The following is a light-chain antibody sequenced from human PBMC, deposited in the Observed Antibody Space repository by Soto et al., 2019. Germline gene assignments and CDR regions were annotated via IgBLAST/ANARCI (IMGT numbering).Light chain of an antibody. CDR2: GVS. Sequence: ETVMTQSPVTLSVSPGERATLSCRASQSVSSSLAWYQQKPGQAPRLLIYGVSNRATGIPARFSGSGSGTDFTLTISSLEPEDFAVYYCQQRSNWPITFGQGTRLEI. J-gene: IGKJ5*01. CDR3: QQRSNWPIT. V-gene: IGKV3-11*01. CDR1: QSVSSS.